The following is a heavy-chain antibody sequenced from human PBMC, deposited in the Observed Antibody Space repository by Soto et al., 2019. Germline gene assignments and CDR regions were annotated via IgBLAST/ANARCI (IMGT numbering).Heavy chain of an antibody. Sequence: QVQLVESGGGVVQPGRSLRLSCAASGFSFSTFGMHWVRQAPGKGLEWLAGMLYDGTNIHYADSVKGRFTIARDSSKNTGYLEMNNLRAEDTAVYFCEKDDGTGSWGQGTLVTVSS. CDR1: GFSFSTFG. J-gene: IGHJ5*02. D-gene: IGHD1-1*01. V-gene: IGHV3-30*18. CDR2: MLYDGTNI. CDR3: EKDDGTGS.